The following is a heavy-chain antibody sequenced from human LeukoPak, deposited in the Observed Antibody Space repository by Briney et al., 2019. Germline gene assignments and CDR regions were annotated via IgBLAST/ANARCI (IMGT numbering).Heavy chain of an antibody. Sequence: GGSLRLSCAASGFTFSSYAMSWVRQAPGKGLEWVSAISGSGGSTYYADSVKGRFTISRDNSKNTLYLQMNSLRAEDTAVYYCAKDRGYDILTGRFDPWGQGTLVTVSS. CDR3: AKDRGYDILTGRFDP. CDR1: GFTFSSYA. D-gene: IGHD3-9*01. J-gene: IGHJ5*02. V-gene: IGHV3-23*01. CDR2: ISGSGGST.